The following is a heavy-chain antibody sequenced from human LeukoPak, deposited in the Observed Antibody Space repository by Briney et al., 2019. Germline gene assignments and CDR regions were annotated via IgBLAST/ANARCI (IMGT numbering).Heavy chain of an antibody. Sequence: GGSLRLSCAASGFTVSSNYMSWVRQAPGKGLEWVSVIYSGGSTYYADSVKGRFTISRDNAKNTLFLQMDSLRAEDTALYYCVRSLRSADFWGQGTLVTVSS. CDR1: GFTVSSNY. CDR2: IYSGGST. CDR3: VRSLRSADF. V-gene: IGHV3-53*01. J-gene: IGHJ4*02.